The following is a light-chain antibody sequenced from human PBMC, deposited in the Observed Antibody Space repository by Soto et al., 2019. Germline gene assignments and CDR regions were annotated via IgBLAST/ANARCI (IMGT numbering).Light chain of an antibody. CDR2: ATS. V-gene: IGKV3-15*01. CDR1: QNVGNN. J-gene: IGKJ4*01. CDR3: QQYGDCPLT. Sequence: EIVLTQSPATLSVSPGERATLSCRASQNVGNNFAWYQQKPDQAPRLLIFATSTRATGVPARFSGSGSGTEFTLTISSLQSEDFAVYYCQQYGDCPLTFGGGAKVEIE.